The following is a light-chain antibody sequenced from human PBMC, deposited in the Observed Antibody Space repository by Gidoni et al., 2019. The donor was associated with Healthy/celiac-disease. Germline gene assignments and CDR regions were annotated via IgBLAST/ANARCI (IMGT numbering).Light chain of an antibody. CDR1: SSNSGAGYD. V-gene: IGLV1-40*01. CDR2: GNS. J-gene: IGLJ2*01. CDR3: QSYDSSLSGYVV. Sequence: QSVLTQPPSGSGAPGQRGTISCTGSSSNSGAGYDVHWYQQLPGTAPKLLIYGNSNRPSGVPDRFSGSKSGTSASLAITGLQAEDEADYYCQSYDSSLSGYVVFGGGTKLTVL.